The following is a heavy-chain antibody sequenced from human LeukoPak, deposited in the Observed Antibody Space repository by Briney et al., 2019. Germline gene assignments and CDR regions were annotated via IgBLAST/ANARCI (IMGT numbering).Heavy chain of an antibody. V-gene: IGHV3-21*01. D-gene: IGHD4-17*01. CDR2: ISSSGSYI. Sequence: GGSLRLSCAASGFTFSSYWMSWVRQAPGKGLEWVSSISSSGSYIYSADSVKGRFTISRDNAKNSLYLQMNSLRAGDTAVYYCARWYDYEMDYWGQGTLVTVSS. CDR3: ARWYDYEMDY. CDR1: GFTFSSYW. J-gene: IGHJ4*02.